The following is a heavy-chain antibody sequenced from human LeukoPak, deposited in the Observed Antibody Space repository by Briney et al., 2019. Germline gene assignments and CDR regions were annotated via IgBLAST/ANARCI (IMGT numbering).Heavy chain of an antibody. Sequence: SETLSLTCSVSSGSIRSFYWSWIRQPPGKGLEWIGYIYNTGDTEYSPSLKSRVTISVDMSNQQFSLRLSSVTAADTAIYYCARSYHYGSGSYSYYFDFWGQGTLVTVSS. J-gene: IGHJ4*02. CDR3: ARSYHYGSGSYSYYFDF. CDR1: SGSIRSFY. D-gene: IGHD3-10*01. CDR2: IYNTGDT. V-gene: IGHV4-59*08.